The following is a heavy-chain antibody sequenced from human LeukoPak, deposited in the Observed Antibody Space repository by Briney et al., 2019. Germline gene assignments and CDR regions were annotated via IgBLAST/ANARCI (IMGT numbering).Heavy chain of an antibody. CDR3: AREVATLNWFDP. V-gene: IGHV1-18*04. J-gene: IGHJ5*02. CDR1: DYTFTSYG. D-gene: IGHD5-12*01. CDR2: ISAYNGNT. Sequence: ASLKVSCKASDYTFTSYGISWVRQAPGQGLEWMGWISAYNGNTNYAQKLQGRVTMTTDTSTSTAYMELRSLRSDDTAVYYCAREVATLNWFDPWGQGTLVTVSS.